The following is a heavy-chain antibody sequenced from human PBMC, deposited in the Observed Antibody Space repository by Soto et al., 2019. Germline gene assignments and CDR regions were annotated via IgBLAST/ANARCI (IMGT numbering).Heavy chain of an antibody. J-gene: IGHJ2*01. CDR1: GGSISSGDYY. CDR3: AGHSSGWNGGWYFDL. Sequence: QVQLQESGPGLVKPSQTLSLTCTVSGGSISSGDYYWSWIRQPPGKGLEWIGYIYYSGSTYYNPSLKSRVTISVDTSKNQFSLKLSSVTAADTAVYYCAGHSSGWNGGWYFDLWGRGTLVTVSS. D-gene: IGHD6-19*01. CDR2: IYYSGST. V-gene: IGHV4-30-4*01.